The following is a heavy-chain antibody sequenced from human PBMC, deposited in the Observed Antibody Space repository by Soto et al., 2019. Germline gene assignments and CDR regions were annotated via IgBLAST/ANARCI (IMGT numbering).Heavy chain of an antibody. V-gene: IGHV3-23*01. CDR1: GSSFRTYA. CDR2: ISAGGGNT. D-gene: IGHD2-2*01. Sequence: EVQLLESGGGWVRPGGSLSLPCAASGSSFRTYAMTWVRQAPGKGREWVSGISAGGGNTYYADSVRGRFTISRDNSKNTVDLQISSLRAEDTALYYCAKHSEYQLLSWLDPWGLGTLVTVSS. CDR3: AKHSEYQLLSWLDP. J-gene: IGHJ5*02.